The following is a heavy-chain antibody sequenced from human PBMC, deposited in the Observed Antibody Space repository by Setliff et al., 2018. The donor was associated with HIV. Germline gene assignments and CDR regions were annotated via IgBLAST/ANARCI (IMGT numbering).Heavy chain of an antibody. CDR3: ARDSDGSSYYHFAH. V-gene: IGHV4-59*01. J-gene: IGHJ4*02. D-gene: IGHD3-22*01. Sequence: SETLSLTCTVSRGSIKYYFWSWIRQPPGKGLECIGHISYSGTTNYNPSLESRVSISVDTSKNQFSLKLKSVTAADTAVYYCARDSDGSSYYHFAHWSQGTLVTV. CDR2: ISYSGTT. CDR1: RGSIKYYF.